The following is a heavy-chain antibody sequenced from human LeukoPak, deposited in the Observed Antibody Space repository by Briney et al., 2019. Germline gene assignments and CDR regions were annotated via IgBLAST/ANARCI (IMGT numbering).Heavy chain of an antibody. J-gene: IGHJ4*02. CDR2: IYTSGST. Sequence: TPSETLSLTCTVSGGSISSGSYYWSWIRQPAGKGLEWIGRIYTSGSTNYNPSLKSRVTISVDTSKNQFSLKLSSVTAADTAVYYCARDGGYCSGGSCFYYWGQGTLVTVSS. CDR1: GGSISSGSYY. D-gene: IGHD2-15*01. CDR3: ARDGGYCSGGSCFYY. V-gene: IGHV4-61*02.